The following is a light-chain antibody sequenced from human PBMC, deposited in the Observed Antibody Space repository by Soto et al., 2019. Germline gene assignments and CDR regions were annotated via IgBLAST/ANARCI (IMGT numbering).Light chain of an antibody. Sequence: DIQMSQSPSSLSASVGASVTITCRASQNIYNYLNWYQQKPGKAPRLLIYAASTLHSGVPSRFTGSGSGTDFSLTINGLQPEDFATYYCPHSYTAPPFTFGQGTRLEI. V-gene: IGKV1-39*01. CDR2: AAS. CDR3: PHSYTAPPFT. J-gene: IGKJ2*01. CDR1: QNIYNY.